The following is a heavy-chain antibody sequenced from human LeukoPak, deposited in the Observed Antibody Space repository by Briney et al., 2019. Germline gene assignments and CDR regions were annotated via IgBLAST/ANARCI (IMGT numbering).Heavy chain of an antibody. CDR3: ARDSEDIVVVPAAMCSY. CDR1: GYTFTSYG. Sequence: ASVKVSCKASGYTFTSYGISWVRQAPGQGFEWMGWISAYNGNTNYAQKLQGRVTMTTDTSTSTAYMELRSLRSDDTAVYYCARDSEDIVVVPAAMCSYWGQGTLVTVSS. D-gene: IGHD2-2*01. CDR2: ISAYNGNT. V-gene: IGHV1-18*01. J-gene: IGHJ4*02.